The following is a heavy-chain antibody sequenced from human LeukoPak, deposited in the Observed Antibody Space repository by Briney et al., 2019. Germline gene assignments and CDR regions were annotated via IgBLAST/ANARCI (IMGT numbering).Heavy chain of an antibody. J-gene: IGHJ4*02. D-gene: IGHD6-13*01. CDR3: ARQEYYSSSWGPFDY. CDR1: GGPISSYY. CDR2: IYYSGST. Sequence: PSETLSLTCTVSGGPISSYYWSWIRQPPGKGLEWIGYIYYSGSTNYNPSLKSRVTISVDTSKNQFSLKLSSVTAADTAVYYCARQEYYSSSWGPFDYWGQGTLVTVSS. V-gene: IGHV4-59*08.